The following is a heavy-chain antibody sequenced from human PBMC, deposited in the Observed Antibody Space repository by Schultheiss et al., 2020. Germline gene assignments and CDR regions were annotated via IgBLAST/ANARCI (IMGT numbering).Heavy chain of an antibody. J-gene: IGHJ3*02. Sequence: GSLRLSCAVYGGSFSGYYWSWIRQPPGKGLEWIGEINHSGSTNYNPSLKSRVTISVDTSKNQFSLKLSSVTAADTAVYYCARAEILPGAFDIWGQGTMVTVSS. D-gene: IGHD1-14*01. CDR3: ARAEILPGAFDI. CDR1: GGSFSGYY. CDR2: INHSGST. V-gene: IGHV4-34*01.